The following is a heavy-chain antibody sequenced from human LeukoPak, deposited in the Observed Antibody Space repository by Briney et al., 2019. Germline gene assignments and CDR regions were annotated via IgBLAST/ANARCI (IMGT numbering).Heavy chain of an antibody. CDR1: GFTFDDYA. V-gene: IGHV3-9*01. D-gene: IGHD1-26*01. J-gene: IGHJ4*02. CDR3: ARDPWELLRLGRRVPPDY. Sequence: GGSLRLSCAASGFTFDDYAMHWVRQAPGKGLEWVSGISWNSGSIGYADSVKGRFTISRDNAKNSLYLQMNSLRAEDTAVYYCARDPWELLRLGRRVPPDYWGQGTLVTVSS. CDR2: ISWNSGSI.